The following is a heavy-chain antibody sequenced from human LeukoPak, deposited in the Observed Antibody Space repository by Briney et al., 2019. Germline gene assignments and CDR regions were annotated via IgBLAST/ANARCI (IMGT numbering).Heavy chain of an antibody. J-gene: IGHJ4*02. Sequence: GGSLRLSCAASGFTLSSYAMTWVRQAPGKGLEWVSASSGSGGTTYYAASVKGRFTISRDNSKNTLYLEMNSLRAEDTAEYYCAKGGSSAYYPYYFDHWGRGALVTVSS. CDR2: SSGSGGTT. CDR3: AKGGSSAYYPYYFDH. V-gene: IGHV3-23*01. CDR1: GFTLSSYA. D-gene: IGHD3-22*01.